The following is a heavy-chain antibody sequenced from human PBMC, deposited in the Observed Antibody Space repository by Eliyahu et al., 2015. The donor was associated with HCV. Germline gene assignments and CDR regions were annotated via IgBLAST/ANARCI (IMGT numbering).Heavy chain of an antibody. J-gene: IGHJ4*02. CDR1: GFTFNTYD. CDR2: ISDSGTTI. V-gene: IGHV3-48*03. Sequence: EVQLVESGGGLVQPGGSLRLSFAXSGFTFNTYDMNWVRQAPGKGLEWVSYISDSGTTIYYADSVKGRFTISRDNAKSSLFLQMNSLTAEDTAVYYCARKASRHWGQGTLVTVSS. CDR3: ARKASRH.